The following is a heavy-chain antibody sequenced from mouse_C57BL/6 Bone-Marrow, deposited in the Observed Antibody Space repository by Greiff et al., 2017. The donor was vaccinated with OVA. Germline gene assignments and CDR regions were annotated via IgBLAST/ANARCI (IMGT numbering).Heavy chain of an antibody. CDR1: GYTFTDYY. D-gene: IGHD2-5*01. J-gene: IGHJ1*03. CDR2: INPNNGGT. V-gene: IGHV1-26*01. CDR3: ARSGSNYVDWYFDV. Sequence: EVQLQQSGPELVKPGASVKISCKASGYTFTDYYMNWVKQSHGKSLEWIGDINPNNGGTSYNQKFKGKATLTVDKSSSTAYMELRSLTSEDSAVYYCARSGSNYVDWYFDVWGTGTTVTVSS.